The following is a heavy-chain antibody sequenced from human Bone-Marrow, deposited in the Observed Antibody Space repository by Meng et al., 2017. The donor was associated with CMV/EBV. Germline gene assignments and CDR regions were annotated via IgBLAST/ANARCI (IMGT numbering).Heavy chain of an antibody. CDR1: GYSFTSYW. Sequence: KVSCKGSGYSFTSYWIGWVRQMPGKGLEWMGIIYPGDSDTRYSPSFQGQVTISADKSISTAYLQWSSLKASDTAMYYCARSIAARPGGMDVWGQGTTVTVSS. CDR3: ARSIAARPGGMDV. D-gene: IGHD6-6*01. CDR2: IYPGDSDT. J-gene: IGHJ6*02. V-gene: IGHV5-51*01.